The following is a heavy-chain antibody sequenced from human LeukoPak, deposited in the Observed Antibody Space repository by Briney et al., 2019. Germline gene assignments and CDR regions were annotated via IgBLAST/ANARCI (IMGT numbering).Heavy chain of an antibody. CDR1: GGSISSYY. D-gene: IGHD6-13*01. V-gene: IGHV4-59*01. Sequence: SETLSLTCTVSGGSISSYYWSWIRQPPGKGLEWIGYIYYSGSTNYNPSLKSRVTISADTSKNQFSLKLSSVTAADTAVYYCARAVGAGSSWYRNSDYFDYWGQGTLVTVSS. CDR3: ARAVGAGSSWYRNSDYFDY. CDR2: IYYSGST. J-gene: IGHJ4*02.